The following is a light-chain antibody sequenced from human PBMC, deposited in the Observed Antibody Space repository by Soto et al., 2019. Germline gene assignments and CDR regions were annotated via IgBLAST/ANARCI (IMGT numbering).Light chain of an antibody. CDR1: SSDVGGYNY. J-gene: IGLJ1*01. V-gene: IGLV2-14*01. Sequence: QSVLTQPASVSGSPGQSITISCTGTSSDVGGYNYVSWYRQHPGKAPKLMIYDVSNRPSGVSNRFSGSKSGNTASLTISGLQAEDEADYYCSSYTSSSTLPLYVFGTGTKVTVL. CDR3: SSYTSSSTLPLYV. CDR2: DVS.